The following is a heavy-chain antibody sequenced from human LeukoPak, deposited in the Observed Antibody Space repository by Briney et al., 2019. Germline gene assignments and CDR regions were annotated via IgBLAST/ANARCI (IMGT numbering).Heavy chain of an antibody. CDR3: ARVGTIVVVLGWFDY. V-gene: IGHV1-46*01. D-gene: IGHD3-22*01. CDR1: GYTFTSYA. Sequence: ASVKVSCKASGYTFTSYAMNWVRQAPGQGLEWMGIINPSGISTTYAQKFQGRVSMTRDTSTSTVYMELSNLTSEDTAVYYCARVGTIVVVLGWFDYWGQGTLVTVSS. J-gene: IGHJ4*02. CDR2: INPSGIST.